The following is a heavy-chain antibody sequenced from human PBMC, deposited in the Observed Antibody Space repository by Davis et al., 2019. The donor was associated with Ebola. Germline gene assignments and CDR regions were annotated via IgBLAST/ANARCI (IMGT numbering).Heavy chain of an antibody. D-gene: IGHD2-2*02. Sequence: GGSLRLSCAASGFTFSSYEINWVRQAPGKGLEWVSYISSSGTTIYYADSVKGRFTISRDNAKNSLYLQMNSLRAEDTAVYYCARDLYLGSWNYYGMDVWGQGTTVTVSS. CDR1: GFTFSSYE. V-gene: IGHV3-48*03. J-gene: IGHJ6*02. CDR2: ISSSGTTI. CDR3: ARDLYLGSWNYYGMDV.